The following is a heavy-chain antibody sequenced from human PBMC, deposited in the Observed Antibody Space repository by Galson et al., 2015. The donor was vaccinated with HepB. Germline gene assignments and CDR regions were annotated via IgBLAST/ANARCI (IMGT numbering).Heavy chain of an antibody. V-gene: IGHV3-30*03. CDR1: GFTFSSYD. J-gene: IGHJ4*02. Sequence: SLRLSCAASGFTFSSYDMHWVRRTPGKGLEWMAIILYDGSYKDYAESVKGRFTISRDNSKNTLYLQMNDLRGNDSAVYYCARKGMKAAAEPFDSWGQGTLVIVSS. CDR3: ARKGMKAAAEPFDS. CDR2: ILYDGSYK. D-gene: IGHD6-13*01.